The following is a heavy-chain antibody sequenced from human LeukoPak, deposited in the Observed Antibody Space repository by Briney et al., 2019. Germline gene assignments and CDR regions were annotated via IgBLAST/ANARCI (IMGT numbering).Heavy chain of an antibody. D-gene: IGHD1-26*01. CDR1: GFTFSSYG. J-gene: IGHJ6*04. V-gene: IGHV3-30*18. Sequence: SGRSLRLSCAASGFTFSSYGMHWVRQAPGKGLEWVAVISYDGSNKYYADSVKGRFTISRDNSKNTLYLQMNSLRAEDTAVYYCAKVFKNGYLWGLRGTYYYSGMDVGGKGPTVPASS. CDR2: ISYDGSNK. CDR3: AKVFKNGYLWGLRGTYYYSGMDV.